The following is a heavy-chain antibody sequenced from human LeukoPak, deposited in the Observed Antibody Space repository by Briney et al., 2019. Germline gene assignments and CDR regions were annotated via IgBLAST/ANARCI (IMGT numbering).Heavy chain of an antibody. D-gene: IGHD3-10*01. Sequence: GGSLRLSCATSGFIFSSYWMCWVRQAPGKGLEWVANIKSDGSEEYYGDSVKGRFTISRDNAKNSLYLQMNSRRVEDTAVYYCARGDLWLGHWGQGSLVTVSS. CDR2: IKSDGSEE. CDR3: ARGDLWLGH. CDR1: GFIFSSYW. V-gene: IGHV3-7*01. J-gene: IGHJ4*02.